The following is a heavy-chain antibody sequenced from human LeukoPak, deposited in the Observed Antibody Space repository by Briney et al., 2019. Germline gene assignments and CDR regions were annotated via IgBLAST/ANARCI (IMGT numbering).Heavy chain of an antibody. CDR2: IYYSGST. D-gene: IGHD3-16*02. J-gene: IGHJ6*03. CDR3: ARGTFGGVIVGYYYMDV. CDR1: GGSISSYY. V-gene: IGHV4-59*01. Sequence: SETLSLTCTVSGGSISSYYWSWIRQRPGKGREWIGYIYYSGSTNYNPSLKSRVTISVDTSKNQFSLRLSSVTAADTAVYYCARGTFGGVIVGYYYMDVWGKGTTVTISS.